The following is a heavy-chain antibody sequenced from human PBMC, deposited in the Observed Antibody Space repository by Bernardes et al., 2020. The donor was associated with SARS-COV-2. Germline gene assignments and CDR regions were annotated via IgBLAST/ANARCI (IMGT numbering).Heavy chain of an antibody. D-gene: IGHD1-26*01. V-gene: IGHV3-30-3*01. CDR2: ISYDGSNK. J-gene: IGHJ3*02. CDR3: ARGGSYSAFDI. Sequence: GGSLRLSCAASGFTFSSYAMHWVRQAPGKGLEWVAVISYDGSNKYYADSVKGRFTISRDNSKNSLYLQMNSLKIEDTAVYYCARGGSYSAFDIWGQGTMVTVSS. CDR1: GFTFSSYA.